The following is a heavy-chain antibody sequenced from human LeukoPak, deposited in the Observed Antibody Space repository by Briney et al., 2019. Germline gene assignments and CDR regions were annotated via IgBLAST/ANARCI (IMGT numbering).Heavy chain of an antibody. D-gene: IGHD1-26*01. J-gene: IGHJ4*02. CDR3: VRDRGTYRPIDY. CDR1: GFTFSDYY. Sequence: GGSLRLSCAASGFTFSDYYMSWIRQAPGKGPEWVSYISSSGSTIYYADSVKGRFTISRDNAKNSLYLQMNSLRAEDTAIYYCVRDRGTYRPIDYWGQGTLVTVSS. V-gene: IGHV3-11*01. CDR2: ISSSGSTI.